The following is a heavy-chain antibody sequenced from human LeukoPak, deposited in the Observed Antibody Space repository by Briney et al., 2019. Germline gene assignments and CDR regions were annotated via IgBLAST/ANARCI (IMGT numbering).Heavy chain of an antibody. CDR3: ARRLTQYDCFDP. V-gene: IGHV6-1*01. CDR2: TYYRSTLYN. Sequence: PWDTLSLPCAISGDSVSSKSVPGTCIRPSPSRGLEWLVRTYYRSTLYNDYAVSGRGRITVDPDTSKNQFSLRPNSVPPEDTGVYYCARRLTQYDCFDPWGQGILVTVSS. CDR1: GDSVSSKSVP. D-gene: IGHD2-2*01. J-gene: IGHJ5*02.